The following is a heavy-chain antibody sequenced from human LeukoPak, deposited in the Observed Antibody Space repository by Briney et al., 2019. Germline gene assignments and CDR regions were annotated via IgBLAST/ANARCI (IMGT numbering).Heavy chain of an antibody. CDR1: GFTFSNYW. V-gene: IGHV3-74*03. CDR2: VSPDGRGT. D-gene: IGHD1-26*01. CDR3: VRSVSGNYGRFDY. Sequence: GGSLRLSCAASGFTFSNYWMHWVSQTPGKGLVWDSRVSPDGRGTTYADSVKGRFTISRDKDKSTFLQMNSLRAEDTAVYYCVRSVSGNYGRFDYWGQGTLVTVSS. J-gene: IGHJ4*02.